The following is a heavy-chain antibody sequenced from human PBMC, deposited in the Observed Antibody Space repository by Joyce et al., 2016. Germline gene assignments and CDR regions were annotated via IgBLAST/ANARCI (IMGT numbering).Heavy chain of an antibody. Sequence: QVQLVESGGGVVQPGRSLRLSCAASGFTFSSDGMHWVRQAPGKGLEWVAVISYDGSEKFYGDSVRGRFTISRDNSKNTLYLQMDSLRVEDTAVFYCAKGYDFWSGFFPWGIDSWGQGTLVTVSS. CDR2: ISYDGSEK. J-gene: IGHJ4*02. V-gene: IGHV3-30*18. CDR3: AKGYDFWSGFFPWGIDS. CDR1: GFTFSSDG. D-gene: IGHD3-3*01.